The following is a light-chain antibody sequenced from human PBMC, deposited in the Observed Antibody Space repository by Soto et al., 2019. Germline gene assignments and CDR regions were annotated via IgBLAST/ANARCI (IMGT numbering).Light chain of an antibody. CDR1: RSDVGTYNL. V-gene: IGLV2-23*01. CDR3: CSYAGSSSYV. J-gene: IGLJ1*01. CDR2: QGT. Sequence: LTQPASVSWSPGQSITISCTVSRSDVGTYNLVSWYQQHPGKAPKLMIYQGTKRPSGVSNRFSGSKSGNTASLTISGLQAEDEADYYCCSYAGSSSYVFGTGTKVTV.